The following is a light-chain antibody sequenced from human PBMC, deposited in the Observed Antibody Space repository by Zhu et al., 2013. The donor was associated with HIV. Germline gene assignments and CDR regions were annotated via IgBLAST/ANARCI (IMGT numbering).Light chain of an antibody. V-gene: IGKV3-20*01. J-gene: IGKJ4*01. CDR1: QSVSSSF. Sequence: DIVLTQSPGTLSLSPGESATLSCRTSQSVSSSFLAWYQQKPGQAPRLLMYETSSRAAGIPPRFSGSGSGTDFTLTISGLEPEDFAVYYCQQYGSSPLTFGGGPRWKSN. CDR3: QQYGSSPLT. CDR2: ETS.